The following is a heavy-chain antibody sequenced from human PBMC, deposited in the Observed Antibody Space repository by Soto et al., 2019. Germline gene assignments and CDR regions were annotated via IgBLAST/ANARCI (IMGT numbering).Heavy chain of an antibody. J-gene: IGHJ4*02. V-gene: IGHV4-34*01. CDR3: ARGRGRVSFVVVPAAPMYFDY. D-gene: IGHD2-2*01. Sequence: KPSETLSLTCAVYGGSFSGYYWSWIRQPPGKGLEWIGEINHSGGTNYNPSLKSRVTISVDTSKNQFSLKLSSVTAADTAVYYCARGRGRVSFVVVPAAPMYFDYWGQGTLVTVSS. CDR1: GGSFSGYY. CDR2: INHSGGT.